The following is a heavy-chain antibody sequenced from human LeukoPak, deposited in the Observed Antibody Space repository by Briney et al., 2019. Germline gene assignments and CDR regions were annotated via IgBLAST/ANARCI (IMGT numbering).Heavy chain of an antibody. Sequence: GGSLRLSCAASGFTFSSYAMHWVRQAPRKGLEWVAVISYDGSNKYYADSVKGRFTISRDNSKNTLYLQMNSLRAEDTAVYYCAREDYGGYWGQGTLVTVSS. D-gene: IGHD4/OR15-4a*01. J-gene: IGHJ4*02. CDR3: AREDYGGY. CDR2: ISYDGSNK. CDR1: GFTFSSYA. V-gene: IGHV3-30-3*01.